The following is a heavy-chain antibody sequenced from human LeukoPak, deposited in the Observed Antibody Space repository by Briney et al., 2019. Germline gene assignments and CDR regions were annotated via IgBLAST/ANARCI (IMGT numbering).Heavy chain of an antibody. D-gene: IGHD2-15*01. Sequence: PGGSLTLSCAASGLTFSGPAMHWVRQASGKGLEWDGRIRSKANSYATAYAASVKGRFTISRDDSKNTAYLQMNSLKTEDTAVYYCTRLDCSGGSCYDLGYGMDVWGKGTTVTVSS. J-gene: IGHJ6*04. CDR3: TRLDCSGGSCYDLGYGMDV. CDR1: GLTFSGPA. V-gene: IGHV3-73*01. CDR2: IRSKANSYAT.